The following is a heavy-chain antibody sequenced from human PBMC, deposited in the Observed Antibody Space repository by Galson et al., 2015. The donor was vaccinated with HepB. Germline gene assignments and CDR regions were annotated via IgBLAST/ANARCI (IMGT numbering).Heavy chain of an antibody. Sequence: LRLSCAASGFTFSSYGMHWVRQAPGKGLEWVAVISYDGSNKYYADSVKGRFTISRDNSKNTLYLQMNSLRAEDTAVYYCAKISPTGFESVEYWGQGTLVTVSS. V-gene: IGHV3-30*18. CDR3: AKISPTGFESVEY. CDR1: GFTFSSYG. J-gene: IGHJ4*02. D-gene: IGHD3-3*02. CDR2: ISYDGSNK.